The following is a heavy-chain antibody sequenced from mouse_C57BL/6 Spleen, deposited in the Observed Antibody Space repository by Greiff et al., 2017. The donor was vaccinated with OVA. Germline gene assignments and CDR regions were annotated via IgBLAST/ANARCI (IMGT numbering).Heavy chain of an antibody. Sequence: VQLHQPGAELVKPGASVKLSCKASGYTFTSYWMHWVKQRPGQGLEWIGMIHPNSGSTNYNEKFKSKATLTVDKSSSTAYMQLSSLTSEDSAVYYCARFPLDSSGPYWGQGTTLTVSS. J-gene: IGHJ2*01. CDR1: GYTFTSYW. CDR3: ARFPLDSSGPY. D-gene: IGHD3-2*02. CDR2: IHPNSGST. V-gene: IGHV1-64*01.